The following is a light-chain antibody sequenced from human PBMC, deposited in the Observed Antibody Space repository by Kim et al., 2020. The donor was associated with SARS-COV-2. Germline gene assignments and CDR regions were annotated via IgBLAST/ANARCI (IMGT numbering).Light chain of an antibody. CDR1: SSDIGAYNY. CDR3: SSYTDSNAWV. J-gene: IGLJ3*02. Sequence: GQSITISCTGTSSDIGAYNYVSWCQQHPGKAPKLLIFFVSKRPSGVSSRFSGSKSANTASLTISGLQAEDEADYYCSSYTDSNAWVFGGGTQLTVL. CDR2: FVS. V-gene: IGLV2-14*04.